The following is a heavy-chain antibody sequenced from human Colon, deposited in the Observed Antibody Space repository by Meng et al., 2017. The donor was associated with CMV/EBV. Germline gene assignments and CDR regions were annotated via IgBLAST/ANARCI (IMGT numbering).Heavy chain of an antibody. CDR3: ARDSGRKPAVASFDY. Sequence: SGYAFSDYGISWVRQAPGQGLEWMGWISASSGNRNYAQKFQGRVTVTRDTSTNTAYMEVRSLTSDDMAMYYCARDSGRKPAVASFDYWGQGTLVTVSS. V-gene: IGHV1-18*03. CDR1: GYAFSDYG. CDR2: ISASSGNR. D-gene: IGHD3-10*01. J-gene: IGHJ4*02.